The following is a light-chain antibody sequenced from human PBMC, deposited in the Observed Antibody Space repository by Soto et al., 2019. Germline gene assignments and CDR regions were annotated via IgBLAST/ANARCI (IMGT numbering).Light chain of an antibody. Sequence: QSVLTQPPSVSVAPGQRVTISCTGSSSNIGAGYDVHWYQQLPGTAPKLLIYNNNNRPSGVPDRFSGSKSGTSASLAITGLQAEDEADYYCQSYDSSLSGYVFGTGTKLTVL. CDR1: SSNIGAGYD. CDR3: QSYDSSLSGYV. V-gene: IGLV1-40*01. CDR2: NNN. J-gene: IGLJ1*01.